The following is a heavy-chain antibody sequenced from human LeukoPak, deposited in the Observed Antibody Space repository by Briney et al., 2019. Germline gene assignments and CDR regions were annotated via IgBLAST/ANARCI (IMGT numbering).Heavy chain of an antibody. J-gene: IGHJ4*02. CDR3: ARGWDYDSGGRPTAYVY. Sequence: SVRVSCKASGGTFSSYAISWVRQAPGQGLEWMGGIIPIFATANYAQKFQGKVTITADESTSTAYMELSSLRSEDTAIYYCARGWDYDSGGRPTAYVYWGQGTLVSVSS. CDR1: GGTFSSYA. CDR2: IIPIFATA. D-gene: IGHD3-22*01. V-gene: IGHV1-69*13.